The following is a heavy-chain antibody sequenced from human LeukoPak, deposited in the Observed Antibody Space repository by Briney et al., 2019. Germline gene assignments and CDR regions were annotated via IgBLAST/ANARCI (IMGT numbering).Heavy chain of an antibody. J-gene: IGHJ4*02. D-gene: IGHD3-22*01. V-gene: IGHV3-23*01. Sequence: GGSLRLSCAASGLTLSTHAMSWVRQAPGKGLEWVSAISGGGGSTYYADSVKGRFIISRDNSKNTLYLQMNSLRAEDTAVYYCAKDKIVVAGNFDYWGQGTLVTVSS. CDR3: AKDKIVVAGNFDY. CDR1: GLTLSTHA. CDR2: ISGGGGST.